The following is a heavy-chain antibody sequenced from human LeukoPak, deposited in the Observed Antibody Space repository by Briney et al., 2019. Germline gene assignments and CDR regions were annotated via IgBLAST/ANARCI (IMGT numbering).Heavy chain of an antibody. Sequence: GGSLRLSCAASGFTFRSYWMSWVRQAPGKGLEWVANIKQDGSEKYYVDSVKGRFTISRDNAKNSLYLQMNSLRAEDTAVYYCARDDCSSISCYHNWFDPWGQGTLVTVSS. D-gene: IGHD2-2*01. CDR2: IKQDGSEK. CDR3: ARDDCSSISCYHNWFDP. V-gene: IGHV3-7*01. J-gene: IGHJ5*02. CDR1: GFTFRSYW.